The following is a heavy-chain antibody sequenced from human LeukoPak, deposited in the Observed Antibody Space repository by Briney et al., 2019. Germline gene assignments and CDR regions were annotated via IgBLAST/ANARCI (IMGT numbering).Heavy chain of an antibody. CDR3: ARGTR. Sequence: PGGSLRLSCAASGFTFSSYAMHWVRQAPGKGLEWVAVISYDGSNKYYADSVKGRFTISRDNAKNSLYLQMNSLRAEDTAVYYCARGTRWGQGTLVTVSS. CDR1: GFTFSSYA. V-gene: IGHV3-30-3*01. CDR2: ISYDGSNK. J-gene: IGHJ4*02.